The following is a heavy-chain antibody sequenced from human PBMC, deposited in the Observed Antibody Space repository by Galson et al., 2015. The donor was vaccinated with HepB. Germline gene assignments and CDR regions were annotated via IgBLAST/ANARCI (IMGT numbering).Heavy chain of an antibody. CDR1: GFTFSSYS. V-gene: IGHV3-48*01. CDR3: ARISIAAAGKDY. Sequence: SLRLSCAASGFTFSSYSMNWVRQAPGKGLEWVSYISSSSSTLYYADSVKGRFTISRDNAKNSLYLQMNSLRAEDTAVYYCARISIAAAGKDYWGQGTLVTVSS. J-gene: IGHJ4*02. CDR2: ISSSSSTL. D-gene: IGHD6-13*01.